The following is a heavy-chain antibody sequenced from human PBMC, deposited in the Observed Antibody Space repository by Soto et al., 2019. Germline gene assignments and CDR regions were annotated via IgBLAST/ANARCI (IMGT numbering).Heavy chain of an antibody. CDR2: IIPIYGTT. D-gene: IGHD4-17*01. J-gene: IGHJ3*02. Sequence: ASVKVSCKASGGTFSSYAISWVRQAPGQGLEWMGGIIPIYGTTNYAQKFQGRVTMTTDASTSTAYMELRSLRSDDTAVYYCARRYGDYDDAFDIWGQGTMVTVPS. V-gene: IGHV1-69*05. CDR3: ARRYGDYDDAFDI. CDR1: GGTFSSYA.